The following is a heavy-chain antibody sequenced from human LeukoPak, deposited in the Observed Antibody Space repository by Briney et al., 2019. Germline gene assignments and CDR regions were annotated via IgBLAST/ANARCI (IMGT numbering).Heavy chain of an antibody. D-gene: IGHD6-13*01. J-gene: IGHJ4*02. Sequence: PGGSLRLSCAASGFTFSSYWMSWVRQAPGKGLEWVANIKQDGSEKYYVDSVKGRFTISRDNAKNSLYLQMNILRAADTAVYYCARDLQYGSSSPYYFDYWGQGTLVTVSS. CDR1: GFTFSSYW. CDR3: ARDLQYGSSSPYYFDY. V-gene: IGHV3-7*01. CDR2: IKQDGSEK.